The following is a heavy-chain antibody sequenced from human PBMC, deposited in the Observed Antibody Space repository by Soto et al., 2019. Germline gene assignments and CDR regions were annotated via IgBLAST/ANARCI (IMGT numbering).Heavy chain of an antibody. CDR3: ARGGRRANYYFDY. CDR2: INHSEST. Sequence: QVQLQQWGAGLLKPSETLSLTCAVYGGSFSGYYWSWIRQPPGKGLEWIGEINHSESTNYNPSLKRRVTISVDTSKNQFSLKLSSVTAADTAVYYCARGGRRANYYFDYWGQGTLVTVSS. J-gene: IGHJ4*02. V-gene: IGHV4-34*01. CDR1: GGSFSGYY.